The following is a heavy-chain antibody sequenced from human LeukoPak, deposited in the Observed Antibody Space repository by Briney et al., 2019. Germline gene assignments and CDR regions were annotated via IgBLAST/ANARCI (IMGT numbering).Heavy chain of an antibody. CDR3: ARDVGATVVFDI. D-gene: IGHD1-26*01. V-gene: IGHV1-69*13. CDR1: GGTFSSYA. Sequence: SVKVSCKASGGTFSSYAISWVRQAPGQGLEWMGGILPIFGTANYAQKFQGRVTITADHSTSTAYMELSSLRSEDTAVYFCARDVGATVVFDIWGQGTFVTVSS. CDR2: ILPIFGTA. J-gene: IGHJ3*02.